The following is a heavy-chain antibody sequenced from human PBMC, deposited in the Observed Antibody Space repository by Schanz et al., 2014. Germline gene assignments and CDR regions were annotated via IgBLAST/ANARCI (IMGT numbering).Heavy chain of an antibody. CDR3: AREGEWGYDPPRH. CDR2: ISSSSNYY. Sequence: EVYLVESGGCLVQPGGSLRLSCATSGFIFTSYSMHWVRQAPGKGLEWVSSISSSSNYYYYADSVKGRFTISRDAAKDSLFLQMTSLRAEDTAVYYCAREGEWGYDPPRHWGQGTLVTVSS. J-gene: IGHJ4*02. V-gene: IGHV3-21*01. CDR1: GFIFTSYS. D-gene: IGHD5-12*01.